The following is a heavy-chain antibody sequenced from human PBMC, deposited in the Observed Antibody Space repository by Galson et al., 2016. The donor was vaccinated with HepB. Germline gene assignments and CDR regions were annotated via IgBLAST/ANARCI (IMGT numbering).Heavy chain of an antibody. Sequence: QSGAEVKKTGESLKISCTASGYTFSTYMISWVRQMPGKGLEWMGRVDPRNSFTNYSPSLQGHVTISADKSVTTAYLQWSTLKASDTAVYYCARRILDNNGYHLDHWGQGTLVTVSS. V-gene: IGHV5-10-1*01. D-gene: IGHD3-22*01. CDR2: VDPRNSFT. CDR1: GYTFSTYM. J-gene: IGHJ4*02. CDR3: ARRILDNNGYHLDH.